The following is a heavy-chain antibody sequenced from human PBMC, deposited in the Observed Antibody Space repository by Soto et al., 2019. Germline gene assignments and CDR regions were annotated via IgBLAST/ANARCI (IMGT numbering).Heavy chain of an antibody. V-gene: IGHV1-2*04. CDR3: ARDQYYYGSGTPDYGMDV. CDR2: INPNSGGT. CDR1: GYTFTGYY. J-gene: IGHJ6*02. D-gene: IGHD3-10*01. Sequence: ASAEASCKASGYTFTGYYMHWVRHAPVQGLEWKGWINPNSGGTNYAQKFQGWVTMTRETSISTAYMELSRPRSDDTAVYYCARDQYYYGSGTPDYGMDVWGQGTTVTVSS.